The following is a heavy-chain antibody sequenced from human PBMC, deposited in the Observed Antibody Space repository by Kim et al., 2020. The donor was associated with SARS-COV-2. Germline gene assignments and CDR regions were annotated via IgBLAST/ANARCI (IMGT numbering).Heavy chain of an antibody. Sequence: GGSLRLSCAASGFIFSGSAMDWVRQASGKGLEWVGRIRSKARSYSTTYAASVKGRFTISRDDSKNTAYLQMNSLKTEDTAVYYCTRLGDDSSGYGWFESWGQGTLVTVSS. V-gene: IGHV3-73*01. D-gene: IGHD3-22*01. J-gene: IGHJ5*01. CDR1: GFIFSGSA. CDR3: TRLGDDSSGYGWFES. CDR2: IRSKARSYST.